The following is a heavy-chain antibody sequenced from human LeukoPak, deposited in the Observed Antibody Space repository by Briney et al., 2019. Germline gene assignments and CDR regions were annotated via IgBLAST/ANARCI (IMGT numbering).Heavy chain of an antibody. Sequence: SETLSLTCTVSGYSISSGYYWGWIRQLPGKGLEWIGSIYHSGSTYYNPSLKSRVTISVDTSKNQFSLKLSSVTAADTAVYYCARDYVAFDIWGQGTMVTVSS. CDR2: IYHSGST. D-gene: IGHD3-16*01. CDR1: GYSISSGYY. V-gene: IGHV4-38-2*02. CDR3: ARDYVAFDI. J-gene: IGHJ3*02.